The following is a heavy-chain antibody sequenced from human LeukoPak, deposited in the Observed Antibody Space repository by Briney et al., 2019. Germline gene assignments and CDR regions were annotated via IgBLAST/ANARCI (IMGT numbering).Heavy chain of an antibody. J-gene: IGHJ3*02. D-gene: IGHD3-22*01. CDR1: GFTFTTYS. V-gene: IGHV3-21*04. CDR2: ISSGSSAI. CDR3: AKSLRITMIVIDAFDI. Sequence: GGSLRLSCEASGFTFTTYSMTWVRQAPGKGLEWVSIISSGSSAIFSADALKGRFTISRDDAKNLLYLDMNSLRAEDTAVYYCAKSLRITMIVIDAFDIWGQGTMVTVSS.